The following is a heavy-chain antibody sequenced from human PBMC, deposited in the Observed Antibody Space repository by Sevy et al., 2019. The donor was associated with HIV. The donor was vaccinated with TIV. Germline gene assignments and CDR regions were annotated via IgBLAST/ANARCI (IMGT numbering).Heavy chain of an antibody. CDR3: AKDLRRQAAAVYYFDY. J-gene: IGHJ4*02. V-gene: IGHV3-23*01. CDR1: GFTFSSYA. Sequence: GGSLRLSCAASGFTFSSYAMSWVRQAPGKGLEWVSAISGSGGSTYYADSVKGRFTISRDNSKNTLYLQMNSLRAEDTAVYYCAKDLRRQAAAVYYFDYWGQGTLVTVSS. CDR2: ISGSGGST. D-gene: IGHD6-13*01.